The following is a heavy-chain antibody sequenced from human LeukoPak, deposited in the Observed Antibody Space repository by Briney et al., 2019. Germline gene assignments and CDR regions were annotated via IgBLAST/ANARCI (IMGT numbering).Heavy chain of an antibody. Sequence: GGSLRLSCAASGFTVSSNYMSWVRQAPGKGLEWVSVIYSGGSTYYADSVKGRFTISRDHSKNTLYLQMNSLRAEDTAVYYCARDGRERQDAFDIWGQGTMVTVSS. D-gene: IGHD3-10*02. J-gene: IGHJ3*02. CDR3: ARDGRERQDAFDI. CDR1: GFTVSSNY. CDR2: IYSGGST. V-gene: IGHV3-66*02.